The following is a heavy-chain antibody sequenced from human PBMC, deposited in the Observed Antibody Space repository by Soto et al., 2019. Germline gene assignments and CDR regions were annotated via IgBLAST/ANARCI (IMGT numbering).Heavy chain of an antibody. V-gene: IGHV4-4*07. CDR2: IYTSGRT. CDR3: ARDYDVNTALDYWYFDL. D-gene: IGHD5-18*01. Sequence: QVQLQESGPGLVKPSESLSLTCTVSGGSIGNYYLAWIRQSAGKGLGWIGRIYTSGRTHCNPSLTGRVTMSIDTSKNQFSLRLTSVTAADTAMYYCARDYDVNTALDYWYFDLWGRGTLVTVSS. CDR1: GGSIGNYY. J-gene: IGHJ2*01.